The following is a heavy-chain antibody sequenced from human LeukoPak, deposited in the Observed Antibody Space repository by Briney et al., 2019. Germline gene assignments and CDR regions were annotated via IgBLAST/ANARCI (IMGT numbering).Heavy chain of an antibody. CDR3: ARGVETYSSSWYNTPNAFDI. CDR1: GGSISSGGYS. D-gene: IGHD6-13*01. V-gene: IGHV4-30-2*01. CDR2: IYHSGST. Sequence: SETLSLTCAVSGGSISSGGYSWSWIRQPPRKGLEWIGYIYHSGSTYYNPSLKSRVTISVDRSKNQFSLKLSSVTAADTAVYYCARGVETYSSSWYNTPNAFDIWGQGTMVTVSS. J-gene: IGHJ3*02.